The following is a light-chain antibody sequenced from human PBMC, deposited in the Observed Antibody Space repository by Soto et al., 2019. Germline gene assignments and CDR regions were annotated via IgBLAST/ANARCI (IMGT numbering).Light chain of an antibody. CDR2: KVS. CDR1: QSLVHTDGNTY. Sequence: DIVLTQTPLSSPVTLGQPASISCKSSQSLVHTDGNTYLSWLQRRPSQPPRVLIYKVSNRVSGVADRFSGSGARTDFTLKISSVEAEDVGVYYCMQAVQSFHTFGQGTNLEIK. V-gene: IGKV2-24*01. J-gene: IGKJ2*01. CDR3: MQAVQSFHT.